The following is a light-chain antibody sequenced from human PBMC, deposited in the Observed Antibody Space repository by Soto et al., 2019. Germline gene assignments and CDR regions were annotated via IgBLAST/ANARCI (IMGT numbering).Light chain of an antibody. Sequence: QSVLTQPASVSGSPGQLITISCTGTSSDVGGYNYVSWYQQHPGKAPKLIIYEVSNRPSGVSNRFSGSKSGNTASLTISGLQAEDEADYYCNSYTSKSTGVFGTGTKVTVL. V-gene: IGLV2-14*01. CDR1: SSDVGGYNY. CDR2: EVS. CDR3: NSYTSKSTGV. J-gene: IGLJ1*01.